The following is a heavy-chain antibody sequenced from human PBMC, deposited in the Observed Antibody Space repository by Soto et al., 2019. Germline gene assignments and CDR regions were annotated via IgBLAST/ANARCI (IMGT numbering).Heavy chain of an antibody. CDR1: GFTFSSYA. V-gene: IGHV3-23*01. CDR3: VKAVYLLDFDY. Sequence: SLRLSCAASGFTFSSYAMSWVRQAPGKGLEWVSAISGSGGSTYYADSVKGRFTISRDNSKNTLYLQMNSLRTEDTAVYYCVKAVYLLDFDYWGQGTLVTVSS. J-gene: IGHJ4*02. CDR2: ISGSGGST. D-gene: IGHD2-8*01.